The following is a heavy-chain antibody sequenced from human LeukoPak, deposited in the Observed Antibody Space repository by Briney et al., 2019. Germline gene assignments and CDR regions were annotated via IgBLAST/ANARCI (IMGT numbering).Heavy chain of an antibody. Sequence: ASVKVSCKASGYTFSSYGIIWVRQAPGQGLQWMGWVSPFNGDTDYAPKLQGRVTMTTDTSTTTAYMELRSLTSDDTAVYYCARRGGSYSHSDFWGQGTLVTVSS. CDR1: GYTFSSYG. D-gene: IGHD1-26*01. V-gene: IGHV1-18*01. J-gene: IGHJ4*02. CDR3: ARRGGSYSHSDF. CDR2: VSPFNGDT.